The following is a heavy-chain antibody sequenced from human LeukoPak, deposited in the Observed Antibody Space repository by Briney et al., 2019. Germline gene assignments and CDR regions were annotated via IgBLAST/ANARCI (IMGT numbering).Heavy chain of an antibody. CDR3: ARCVMIMFGGAREFDY. CDR2: ITAYNVNT. Sequence: GASVKVSCKASGYTFTSYGISWVGQAPGQGREWMGWITAYNVNTNYAQNLQDKLTMPTDPSTATAYMELRSLRSDDTAVYYCARCVMIMFGGAREFDYWGQGTLVPVSS. CDR1: GYTFTSYG. J-gene: IGHJ4*02. D-gene: IGHD3-16*01. V-gene: IGHV1-18*01.